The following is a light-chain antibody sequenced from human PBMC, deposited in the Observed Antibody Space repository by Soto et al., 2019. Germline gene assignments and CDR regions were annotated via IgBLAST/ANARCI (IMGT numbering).Light chain of an antibody. J-gene: IGKJ1*01. CDR3: QQYYSYPQT. CDR2: AAP. CDR1: QGISSY. V-gene: IGKV1-8*01. Sequence: AILMTQSPSSLSASPGDGVTITCRASQGISSYLAWYQQKPGKAPKLLIYAAPTWQSGVPSRFSGSGSGTDFTLTISCLQSEDFATYYCQQYYSYPQTFGQGTKVDIK.